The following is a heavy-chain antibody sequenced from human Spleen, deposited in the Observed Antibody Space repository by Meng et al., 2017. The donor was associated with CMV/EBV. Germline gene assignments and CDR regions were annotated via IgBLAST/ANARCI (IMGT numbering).Heavy chain of an antibody. CDR2: FYSDGST. Sequence: GASFTGMSYYWVWIRQPPGKGLEWIGSFYSDGSTYYNPSLKSRVTVFVDTSKNQFSLNVTSVTAADTAMYYCASSRHMITFGGVIAGWGQGTLVTVSS. D-gene: IGHD3-16*02. CDR3: ASSRHMITFGGVIAG. J-gene: IGHJ4*02. CDR1: GASFTGMSYY. V-gene: IGHV4-39*01.